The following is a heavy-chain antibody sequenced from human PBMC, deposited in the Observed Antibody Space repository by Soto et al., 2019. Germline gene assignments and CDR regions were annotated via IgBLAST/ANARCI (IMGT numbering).Heavy chain of an antibody. D-gene: IGHD3-3*01. CDR1: GFLFTNYF. V-gene: IGHV3-7*01. J-gene: IGHJ5*02. Sequence: PGGSLRLSCAASGFLFTNYFMSWVRQAPGKGLEWVANIKQDGSAEYYLDSVKGRFAISRDNTKNSLFLQMNSLRAEDTAVYYCVRDVRGVESRYNWFAPWGQGTLVTVSS. CDR3: VRDVRGVESRYNWFAP. CDR2: IKQDGSAE.